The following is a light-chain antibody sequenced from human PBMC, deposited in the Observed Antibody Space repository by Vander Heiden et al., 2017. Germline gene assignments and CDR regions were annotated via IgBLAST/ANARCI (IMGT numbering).Light chain of an antibody. V-gene: IGKV1-5*03. Sequence: DIQMTQSPSTLSASVPDRVTITGRASQCLRNRLAWYQPKPGKSPKLQIYKASSLESGVTSRFSGSGSGTKFTITSRSLQADDFATYYCQQYNSWTFGQGTKVEI. J-gene: IGKJ1*01. CDR1: QCLRNR. CDR2: KAS. CDR3: QQYNSWT.